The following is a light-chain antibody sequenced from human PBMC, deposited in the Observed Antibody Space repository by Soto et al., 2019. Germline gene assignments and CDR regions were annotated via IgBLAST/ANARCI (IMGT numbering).Light chain of an antibody. Sequence: QSVLTQPPSASGSRGQSVTISCTGTSSDVGGYNFVSWYQQHPGKAPKVILYEVTKRPSGVPERFSGSKSGNTASLTVSGLQTEDEAHYYCSSYAGSKNRYVFGTGTTLTVL. V-gene: IGLV2-8*01. CDR2: EVT. J-gene: IGLJ1*01. CDR3: SSYAGSKNRYV. CDR1: SSDVGGYNF.